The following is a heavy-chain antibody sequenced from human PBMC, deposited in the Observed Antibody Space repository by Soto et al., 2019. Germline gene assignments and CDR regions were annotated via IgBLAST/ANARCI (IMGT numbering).Heavy chain of an antibody. J-gene: IGHJ3*02. CDR2: VGGSDTDK. Sequence: GGSLRLSCAASGFTFSAYAMSWVHQAPGKGLQWVSGVGGSDTDKHYADSVRGRFTVSRDNSKNTLYLQMNSLRADDTAVYYCAKDATAVNGVWDPFDMWGQGTEVTVSS. V-gene: IGHV3-23*01. CDR1: GFTFSAYA. CDR3: AKDATAVNGVWDPFDM. D-gene: IGHD2-8*01.